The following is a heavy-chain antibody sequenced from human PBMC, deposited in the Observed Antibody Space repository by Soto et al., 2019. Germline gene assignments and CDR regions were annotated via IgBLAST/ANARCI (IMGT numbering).Heavy chain of an antibody. Sequence: SETLSLTCTVSGGSVNSDSYYWSWIRQPPGKRLEWIGYIYYSGSTNYNPSLKSRVTISVDTSTNQFSLKLSSVTAPDTAVYHGERGDCRTFGDGYYGMDVWGQGNTVTVS. J-gene: IGHJ6*02. CDR1: GGSVNSDSYY. D-gene: IGHD3-16*01. CDR2: IYYSGST. V-gene: IGHV4-61*01. CDR3: ERGDCRTFGDGYYGMDV.